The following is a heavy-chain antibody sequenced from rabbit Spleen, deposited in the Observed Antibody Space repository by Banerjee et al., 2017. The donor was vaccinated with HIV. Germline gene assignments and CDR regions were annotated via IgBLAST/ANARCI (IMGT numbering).Heavy chain of an antibody. Sequence: QEQLVESGGGLVQPGGSLKLSCTVSGFDISKYGVTWVRQAPGKGLEWIASIYPSNGVTYYANWAKGRFTISKTSSTTVTLQMTSLTAADTATYFCASDIYGYGGFSLWGPGTLVTVS. CDR2: IYPSNGVT. CDR3: ASDIYGYGGFSL. J-gene: IGHJ4*01. D-gene: IGHD6-1*01. V-gene: IGHV1S45*01. CDR1: GFDISKYG.